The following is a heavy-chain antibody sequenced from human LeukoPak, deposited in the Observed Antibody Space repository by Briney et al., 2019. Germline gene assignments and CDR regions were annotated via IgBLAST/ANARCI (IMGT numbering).Heavy chain of an antibody. CDR3: ARVDHWNFRAAFDY. J-gene: IGHJ4*02. CDR2: ISSRSSTI. Sequence: HPGGSLRLSCAASGFPFRNYSMNWVRQAPGKGLEWISYISSRSSTIFYADSVKGRFTISRENAKNSLYLQMNSLRAEDTAVYYCARVDHWNFRAAFDYWGQGTLVTVSS. D-gene: IGHD1-7*01. CDR1: GFPFRNYS. V-gene: IGHV3-48*01.